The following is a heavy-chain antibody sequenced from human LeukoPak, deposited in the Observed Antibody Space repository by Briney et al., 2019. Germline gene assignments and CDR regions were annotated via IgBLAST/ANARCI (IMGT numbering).Heavy chain of an antibody. Sequence: SEALSLTCTASDDSISRDFWTWIRQPPGKGLEWIGYIRHSGRTEYNPSLKSRVTISIQTSKNQFSLKLTSVTAADTAIYYCARLPDVSGWPFDYWGQGILVTVSS. J-gene: IGHJ4*02. CDR1: DDSISRDF. CDR3: ARLPDVSGWPFDY. D-gene: IGHD6-19*01. V-gene: IGHV4-59*01. CDR2: IRHSGRT.